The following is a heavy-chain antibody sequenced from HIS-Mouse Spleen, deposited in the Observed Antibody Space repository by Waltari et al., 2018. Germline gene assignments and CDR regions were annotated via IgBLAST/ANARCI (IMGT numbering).Heavy chain of an antibody. CDR3: AKDRGSQFDY. V-gene: IGHV3-30*18. Sequence: HVQLVESGGGVVQPGRSLRLSCAASGFTFSSYGMHWVRQAPGKGLGWVAVISYDGSNKYYADSVKGRFTISRDNSKNTLYLQMNSLRAEDTAVYYCAKDRGSQFDYWGQGTLVTVSS. D-gene: IGHD1-26*01. CDR2: ISYDGSNK. CDR1: GFTFSSYG. J-gene: IGHJ4*02.